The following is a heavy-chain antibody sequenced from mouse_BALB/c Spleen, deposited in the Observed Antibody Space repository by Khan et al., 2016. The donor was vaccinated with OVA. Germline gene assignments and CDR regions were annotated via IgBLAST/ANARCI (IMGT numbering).Heavy chain of an antibody. CDR2: ISYSGST. Sequence: EVKLEESGPGLVKPSQSLSLTCTVTGYSITSGYGWNWIRQFPGNKLEWMGYISYSGSTNYNPSLKSRISITRDTSKNQFFLQLNSVTTADTATYYCARTARITYWGQGTTLTVSS. V-gene: IGHV3-2*02. D-gene: IGHD1-2*01. J-gene: IGHJ2*01. CDR1: GYSITSGYG. CDR3: ARTARITY.